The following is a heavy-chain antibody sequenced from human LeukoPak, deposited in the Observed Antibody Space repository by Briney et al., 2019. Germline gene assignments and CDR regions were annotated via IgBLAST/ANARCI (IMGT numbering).Heavy chain of an antibody. CDR3: ARGMATILFWFDP. Sequence: ASVKVSCKASGYTFTDYYMHWVRQAPGQGLEWMGWINTNSSGTNYAQKFQGRVTMTRDTSISTAYMELSRLTSDDTAVYYCARGMATILFWFDPWGQGTLVTVSS. J-gene: IGHJ5*02. CDR1: GYTFTDYY. CDR2: INTNSSGT. D-gene: IGHD5-12*01. V-gene: IGHV1-2*02.